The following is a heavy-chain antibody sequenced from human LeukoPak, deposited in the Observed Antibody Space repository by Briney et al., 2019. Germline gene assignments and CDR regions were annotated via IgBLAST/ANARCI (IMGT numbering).Heavy chain of an antibody. V-gene: IGHV3-48*04. CDR3: ARDIYFDILSSGLW. J-gene: IGHJ4*02. Sequence: PGGSLRLSCAASRFTFSSYGMYWVRQAPGKGLEWISYISSSDFTTYYADSVKGRFTISRDNAKSSLYLQMNGLRAEDTAVYYCARDIYFDILSSGLWWGQGTLVTVSS. D-gene: IGHD3-9*01. CDR2: ISSSDFTT. CDR1: RFTFSSYG.